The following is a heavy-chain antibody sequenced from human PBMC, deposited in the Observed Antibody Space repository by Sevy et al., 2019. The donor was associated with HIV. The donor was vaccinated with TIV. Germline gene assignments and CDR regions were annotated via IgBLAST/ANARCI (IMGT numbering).Heavy chain of an antibody. J-gene: IGHJ3*01. Sequence: GGSLRLSCTASGFTFNTHAMTWVRQAPGKGLEWVSVISGPGLSTYYADSVKGRFTISRDNSQITLYLQMNSLRVDDTATYYCAKALNPALESMIEVILRTLKGFDVWGQGTMVTVSS. CDR3: AKALNPALESMIEVILRTLKGFDV. CDR2: ISGPGLST. CDR1: GFTFNTHA. D-gene: IGHD3-22*01. V-gene: IGHV3-23*01.